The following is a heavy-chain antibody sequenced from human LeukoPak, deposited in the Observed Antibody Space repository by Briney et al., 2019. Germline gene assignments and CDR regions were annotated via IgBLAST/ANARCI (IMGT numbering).Heavy chain of an antibody. Sequence: SVKVSCKASGGTFSSYVISWVRQAPGQGLQWMGGIIPMFGAVNYAQKFQGRVTITADKSTGTAYMELSSLRSEDTAVYYCVRDYDISGPQKNFFDYWGQGTLVTVSS. V-gene: IGHV1-69*06. J-gene: IGHJ4*02. CDR2: IIPMFGAV. D-gene: IGHD3-22*01. CDR1: GGTFSSYV. CDR3: VRDYDISGPQKNFFDY.